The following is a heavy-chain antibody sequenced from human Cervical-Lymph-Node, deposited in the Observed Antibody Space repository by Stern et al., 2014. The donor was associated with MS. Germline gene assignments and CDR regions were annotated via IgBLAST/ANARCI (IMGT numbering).Heavy chain of an antibody. Sequence: MQLVESGAEERKPGSSVKVSCKASGGTFSNYAFSWVRQAPGQGLEWMGGIIPMFNTTEYAQKFQDRVTIIADDSTSTAYMELNNLKFDDTAVYFCARFGGSAVWGQGTTVIVSS. CDR2: IIPMFNTT. CDR1: GGTFSNYA. CDR3: ARFGGSAV. J-gene: IGHJ6*02. V-gene: IGHV1-69*01. D-gene: IGHD4-23*01.